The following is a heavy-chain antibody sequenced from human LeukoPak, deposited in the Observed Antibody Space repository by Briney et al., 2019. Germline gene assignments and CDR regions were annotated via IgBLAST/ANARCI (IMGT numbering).Heavy chain of an antibody. D-gene: IGHD3-10*01. CDR1: GFTFSSYS. CDR2: ISSSSSYI. V-gene: IGHV3-21*01. Sequence: GGSLRLSCAASGFTFSSYSMNWVRQAPGKGLEWVSSISSSSSYIYYADSVKGRFTISRDNAKNSLNLQMNSLRAEETAVYYCAKDPPKITIVRRVISWYYYMDVWGKGTTVTVSS. J-gene: IGHJ6*03. CDR3: AKDPPKITIVRRVISWYYYMDV.